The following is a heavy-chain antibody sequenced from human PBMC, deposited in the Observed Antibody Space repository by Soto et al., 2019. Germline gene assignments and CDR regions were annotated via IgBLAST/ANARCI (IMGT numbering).Heavy chain of an antibody. CDR2: ISWNSGSI. J-gene: IGHJ4*02. Sequence: EVQLVESGGGLVQPGRSLRLSCAASGFTFDDYAMHWVRQAPGKGLEWVSGISWNSGSIGYADSVKGRFTISRDNAKNSLYLQMNSLRAEDTALYYCAKDNGPYYYHSSGCFDYWGQGTLVTVSS. D-gene: IGHD3-22*01. CDR3: AKDNGPYYYHSSGCFDY. V-gene: IGHV3-9*01. CDR1: GFTFDDYA.